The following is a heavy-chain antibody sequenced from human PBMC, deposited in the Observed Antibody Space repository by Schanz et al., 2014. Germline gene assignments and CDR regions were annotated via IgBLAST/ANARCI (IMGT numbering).Heavy chain of an antibody. CDR3: ARLMVPGWFDP. J-gene: IGHJ5*02. Sequence: QLQLQESGPGLVIPSETLSLTCTVSGGSISSSTYYWGWIRQPPGKGPEWIGTIDDTGSTYYTPSLRGRLPRSVDTSKSQLSVQLTSVTAADTAVYYCARLMVPGWFDPWGQGQLVTVSS. CDR2: IDDTGST. D-gene: IGHD3-10*01. CDR1: GGSISSSTYY. V-gene: IGHV4-39*01.